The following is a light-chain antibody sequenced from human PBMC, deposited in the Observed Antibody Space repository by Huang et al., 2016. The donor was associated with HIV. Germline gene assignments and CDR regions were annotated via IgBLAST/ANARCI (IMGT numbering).Light chain of an antibody. CDR1: QSILHSNGYNY. CDR3: MQTQQTPYT. CDR2: MAS. Sequence: DIVMTQSPLSLPVTPGESASISCRSSQSILHSNGYNYLDWYVQKPGQSPQLLIYMASKRASGVPDRISGSGSGVEFTLKISRVEAEDVGVYYCMQTQQTPYTFGPGTKLEIK. V-gene: IGKV2-28*01. J-gene: IGKJ2*01.